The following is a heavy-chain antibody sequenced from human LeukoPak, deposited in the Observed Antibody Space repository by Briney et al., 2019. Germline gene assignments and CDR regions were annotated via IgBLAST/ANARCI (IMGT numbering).Heavy chain of an antibody. J-gene: IGHJ4*02. V-gene: IGHV1-46*01. CDR3: ARDGIAAATNI. CDR1: GYTFTTYY. CDR2: INPSGGST. Sequence: ASVKVSCKASGYTFTTYYMHWVRQAPGQGLEWMGIINPSGGSTRYAQKFQGRVTMTRDMSTSTVYMELSSLRSEDTAVYYCARDGIAAATNIWGQGTLVTVSS. D-gene: IGHD6-13*01.